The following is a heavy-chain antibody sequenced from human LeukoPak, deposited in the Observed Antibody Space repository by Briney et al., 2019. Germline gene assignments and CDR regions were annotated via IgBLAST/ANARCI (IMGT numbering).Heavy chain of an antibody. V-gene: IGHV1-2*04. Sequence: ASVKVSCKASGYTFTGYYMHWVRQAPGQGLEWMGWINPNSGGTKYAQKFQGWVTMTGDTSISTAYMELSRLRSDDTAVYFCARAGYSGYDLAYYFDYWGQGTLVTVSS. CDR2: INPNSGGT. CDR1: GYTFTGYY. J-gene: IGHJ4*02. D-gene: IGHD5-12*01. CDR3: ARAGYSGYDLAYYFDY.